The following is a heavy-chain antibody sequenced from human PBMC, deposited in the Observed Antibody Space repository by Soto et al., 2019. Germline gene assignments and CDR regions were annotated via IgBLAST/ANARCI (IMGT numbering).Heavy chain of an antibody. CDR2: VKAGGAGGTT. D-gene: IGHD7-27*01. CDR1: GFTFINAW. J-gene: IGHJ4*02. V-gene: IGHV3-15*07. CDR3: AADPRTGGPLIEY. Sequence: GVSLRLSCEAAGFTFINAWMNWVRQAPGMGLEWVGRVKAGGAGGTTDYAAPVKGRFTISRDDSQNTLYLQMSSLETEDTAVYYGAADPRTGGPLIEYGGMGTLVTVS.